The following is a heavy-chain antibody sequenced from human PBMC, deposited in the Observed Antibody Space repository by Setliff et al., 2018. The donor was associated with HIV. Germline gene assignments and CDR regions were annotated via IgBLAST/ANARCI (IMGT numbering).Heavy chain of an antibody. CDR1: GFTFSSYS. CDR3: ARDYAYDWNAVMDA. CDR2: ISSSSTYI. J-gene: IGHJ6*03. V-gene: IGHV3-21*01. Sequence: GGSLRLSCAASGFTFSSYSMNWVRQAPGKGLEWVSSISSSSTYIYYADSVKGRFTISRDNAKNSLYLQMHSLRAEDTAVYYCARDYAYDWNAVMDAWGKGTTVTVSS. D-gene: IGHD1-20*01.